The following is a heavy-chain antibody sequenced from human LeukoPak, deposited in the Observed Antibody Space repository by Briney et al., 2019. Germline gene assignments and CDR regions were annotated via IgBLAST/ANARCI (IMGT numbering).Heavy chain of an antibody. Sequence: GGSLRLSCAASGFTFSSYAMSWVRQAPGKGLECISGFSGSGGSTYYADSVKGRFTISRDNAKNSLYLQMNSLRAEDTAVYYCARLGYWGQGTLVTVSS. V-gene: IGHV3-23*01. CDR1: GFTFSSYA. D-gene: IGHD3-16*01. CDR2: FSGSGGST. J-gene: IGHJ4*02. CDR3: ARLGY.